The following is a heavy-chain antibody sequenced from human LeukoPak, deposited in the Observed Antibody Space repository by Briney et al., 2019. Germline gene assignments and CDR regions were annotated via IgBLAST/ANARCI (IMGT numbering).Heavy chain of an antibody. D-gene: IGHD4-17*01. CDR1: GYTFTKYG. J-gene: IGHJ4*02. CDR2: ISTYNGNT. Sequence: ASVKVSCRASGYTFTKYGITWVRQAPGQGLEWMGWISTYNGNTNYAQKLQGRVTMTTDTSTSTAYMELRSLISDDAAVYYCARGDDYGDYWGLYWGQGTLVTVSS. CDR3: ARGDDYGDYWGLY. V-gene: IGHV1-18*01.